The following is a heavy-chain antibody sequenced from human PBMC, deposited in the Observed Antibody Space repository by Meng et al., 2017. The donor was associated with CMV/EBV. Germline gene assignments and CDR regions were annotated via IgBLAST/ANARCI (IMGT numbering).Heavy chain of an antibody. CDR1: GGSISSHY. CDR3: ARSMVVAGDWFDP. Sequence: QVQLQESGPGLVTPSATLSLTCTVSGGSISSHYWSWIRQPAGKGLEWIGRIYTSGSTNYNPSLKSRVTMSVDTSKNQFSLKLSSVTAADTAVYYCARSMVVAGDWFDPWGQGTLVTVSS. D-gene: IGHD2-15*01. CDR2: IYTSGST. J-gene: IGHJ5*02. V-gene: IGHV4-4*07.